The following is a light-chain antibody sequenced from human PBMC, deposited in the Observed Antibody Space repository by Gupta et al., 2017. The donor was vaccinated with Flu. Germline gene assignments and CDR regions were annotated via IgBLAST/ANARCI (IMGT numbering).Light chain of an antibody. Sequence: EIVMAQSPLSLPVTPGEPASISCRSSQSLLHTNGYNYLSWYLQKPGQSPQLLIYLGSNRASGVPDRFIGSGSGTDFTLEISRVEAEDVGVYYCRQALQTLITFGQGTRLEIK. CDR1: QSLLHTNGYNY. J-gene: IGKJ5*01. V-gene: IGKV2-28*01. CDR2: LGS. CDR3: RQALQTLIT.